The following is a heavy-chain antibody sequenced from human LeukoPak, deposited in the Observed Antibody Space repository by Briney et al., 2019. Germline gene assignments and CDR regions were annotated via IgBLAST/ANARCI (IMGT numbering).Heavy chain of an antibody. CDR3: ARGLRADSSGLIFDY. CDR1: GGSISSGSYY. V-gene: IGHV4-39*07. CDR2: IYYSGST. D-gene: IGHD3-22*01. J-gene: IGHJ4*02. Sequence: SVTLSLTCTVSGGSISSGSYYWGWIRQPPGKGLEWIGSIYYSGSTYYNPSLKSRVTISVDTSKNQFSLKLSSVTAADTAVYYCARGLRADSSGLIFDYWGQGTLVTVSS.